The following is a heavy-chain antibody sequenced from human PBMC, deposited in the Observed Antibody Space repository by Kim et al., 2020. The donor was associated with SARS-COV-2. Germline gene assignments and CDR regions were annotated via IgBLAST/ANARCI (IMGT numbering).Heavy chain of an antibody. CDR2: ISYDGSNK. CDR1: GFTFSSYA. J-gene: IGHJ4*01. D-gene: IGHD3-22*01. CDR3: ARDSGDSSGYYYQDY. Sequence: GGSLRLSCAASGFTFSSYAMHWVRQAPGKGLEWVAVISYDGSNKYYADSVKGRFTISRDNSKNTLYLQMNSLRAEDTAVYYCARDSGDSSGYYYQDYWG. V-gene: IGHV3-30-3*01.